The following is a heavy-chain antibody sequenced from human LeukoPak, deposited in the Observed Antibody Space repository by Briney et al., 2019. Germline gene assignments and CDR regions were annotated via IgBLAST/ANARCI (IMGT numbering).Heavy chain of an antibody. D-gene: IGHD6-13*01. CDR2: ISGDSTYI. V-gene: IGHV3-21*01. CDR1: GFTFITYS. Sequence: GGSLRLSCAASGFTFITYSLIWVRQAPGKGLEWVSSISGDSTYIYYADSVKGRFTISRDNAKNSLFLQMSSLIAEDTAVYYCVRAVFSSSYYWDYWGQGTLVTVSS. J-gene: IGHJ4*02. CDR3: VRAVFSSSYYWDY.